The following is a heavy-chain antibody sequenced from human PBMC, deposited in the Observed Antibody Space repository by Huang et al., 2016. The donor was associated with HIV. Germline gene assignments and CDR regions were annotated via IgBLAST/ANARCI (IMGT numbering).Heavy chain of an antibody. CDR2: IYSDDDK. CDR3: AYSVGPFDY. J-gene: IGHJ4*02. V-gene: IGHV2-5*02. D-gene: IGHD2-15*01. Sequence: QIALKESGPTLVKPTQTLTLNCTFSGFSLTTPGVSVGWIRQPPGKALEWLALIYSDDDKRYSPSLKSRLTIAKDTARKQVVLTMTKRAPVDTATYYCAYSVGPFDYWGQGTLVTVSS. CDR1: GFSLTTPGVS.